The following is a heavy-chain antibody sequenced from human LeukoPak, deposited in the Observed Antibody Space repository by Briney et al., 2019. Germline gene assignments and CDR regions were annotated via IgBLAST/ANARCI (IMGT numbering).Heavy chain of an antibody. D-gene: IGHD2-15*01. V-gene: IGHV4-39*01. CDR2: IYYSGST. CDR1: GDSISSTSYY. J-gene: IGHJ4*02. Sequence: SETLSLTCTVSGDSISSTSYYWGWIRQPPGKGLEWIGSIYYSGSTYYNPSLKSRVTISVDTSKNQFSLKLSSVTAADTAVYYCARRPYCSGGSCYRYFDYWGQGTLVTVSS. CDR3: ARRPYCSGGSCYRYFDY.